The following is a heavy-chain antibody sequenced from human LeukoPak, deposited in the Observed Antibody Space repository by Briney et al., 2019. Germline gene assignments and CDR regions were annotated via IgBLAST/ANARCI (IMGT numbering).Heavy chain of an antibody. CDR1: GGSISSSSYY. Sequence: SETLSLTCTVSGGSISSSSYYWGWIRQPPGKGLEWIGSIYYSGSTYYNPSLKSRVTISVDTSKNQFSLKLSSVTAADTAVYYCARVLKYYFDYWGQGTLVTVSS. D-gene: IGHD2-15*01. CDR3: ARVLKYYFDY. J-gene: IGHJ4*02. V-gene: IGHV4-39*07. CDR2: IYYSGST.